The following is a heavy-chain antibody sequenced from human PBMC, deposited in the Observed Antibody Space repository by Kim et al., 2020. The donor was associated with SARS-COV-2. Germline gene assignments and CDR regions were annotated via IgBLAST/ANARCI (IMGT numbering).Heavy chain of an antibody. CDR2: ISYDGSNK. Sequence: GGSLRLSCAASGFTFSSYAMHWVRQAPGKGLEWVAVISYDGSNKYYADSVKGRFTISRDNSKNTLYLQMNSLRAEDTAVYYCASGSYYGDLDYWSQGTLV. D-gene: IGHD1-26*01. CDR1: GFTFSSYA. J-gene: IGHJ4*02. CDR3: ASGSYYGDLDY. V-gene: IGHV3-30-3*01.